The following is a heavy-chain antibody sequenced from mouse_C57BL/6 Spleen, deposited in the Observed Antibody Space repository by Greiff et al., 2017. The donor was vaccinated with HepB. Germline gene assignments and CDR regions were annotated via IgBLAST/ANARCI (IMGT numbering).Heavy chain of an antibody. V-gene: IGHV1-82*01. CDR2: IYPGDGDT. J-gene: IGHJ3*01. Sequence: VKLQQSGPELVKPGASVKISCKASGYAFSSSWMNWVKQRPGKGLEWIGRIYPGDGDTNYNGKFKGKATLTADKSSSTAYMQLSSLTSEDSAVYFCARLDYYDYDGAYWGQGTLVTVSA. CDR3: ARLDYYDYDGAY. D-gene: IGHD2-4*01. CDR1: GYAFSSSW.